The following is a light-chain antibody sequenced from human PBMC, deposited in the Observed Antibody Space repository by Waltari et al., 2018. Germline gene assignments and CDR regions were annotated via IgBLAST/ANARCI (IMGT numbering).Light chain of an antibody. CDR3: QQYDNFWT. Sequence: DIQMTPSPSTLSASVGDRVTITCRASQNIRNFLAWYQHRPGNSPILLIYKASLLETGVPSRFSGSGSGTEFTLTISSLQPDDFGTYYCQQYDNFWTFGQGTKVEIK. CDR1: QNIRNF. J-gene: IGKJ1*01. CDR2: KAS. V-gene: IGKV1-5*03.